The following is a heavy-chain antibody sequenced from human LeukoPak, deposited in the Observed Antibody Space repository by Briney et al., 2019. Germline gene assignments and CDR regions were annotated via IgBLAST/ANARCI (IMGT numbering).Heavy chain of an antibody. J-gene: IGHJ4*02. Sequence: PSETLSLTCTVSGGSISGYCWTWIRQPPGKGLEWIGYIYNSGSSDYNPSLKSRVTISVDTSKNQLSLKLASVTAADTAVYYCARGGGYFDYWGQGTLVTVSS. CDR1: GGSISGYC. V-gene: IGHV4-59*01. CDR3: ARGGGYFDY. D-gene: IGHD3-10*01. CDR2: IYNSGSS.